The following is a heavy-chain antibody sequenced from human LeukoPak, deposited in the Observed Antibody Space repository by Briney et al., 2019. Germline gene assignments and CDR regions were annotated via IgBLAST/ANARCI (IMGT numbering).Heavy chain of an antibody. CDR1: GYTFTDYC. D-gene: IGHD4-17*01. V-gene: IGHV1-46*01. CDR2: ASPSGGST. CDR3: ARDHDYGPCEGPAALDY. Sequence: GASVKVSCKALGYTFTDYCMHWVRQARGQGPEWMGVASPSGGSTTCAQKFQGRVTVTRDASTSTVYMELTSLRSEDTAMYYCARDHDYGPCEGPAALDYWGQGTLVTVSS. J-gene: IGHJ4*02.